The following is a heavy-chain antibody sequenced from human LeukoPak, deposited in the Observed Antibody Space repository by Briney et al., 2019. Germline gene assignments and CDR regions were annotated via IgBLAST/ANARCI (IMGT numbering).Heavy chain of an antibody. V-gene: IGHV4-34*01. D-gene: IGHD2-15*01. CDR1: GGSFSGYY. CDR2: INHSGST. CDR3: ARVRAASAFDY. Sequence: SETLSLTCAVYGGSFSGYYWSWIRQAPGKGLEWIGEINHSGSTNYNPSLKSRVTISVDTSKNQFPLKLSSVTAADTAVYYCARVRAASAFDYWGQGTLVTVSS. J-gene: IGHJ4*02.